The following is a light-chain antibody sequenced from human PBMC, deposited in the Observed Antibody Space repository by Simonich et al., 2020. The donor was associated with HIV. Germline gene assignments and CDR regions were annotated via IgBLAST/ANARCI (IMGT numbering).Light chain of an antibody. J-gene: IGKJ5*01. Sequence: DIVMTQSPDSLAVSLGERATINCKSSQSVLYSSNNKNYLAWYQRKPGQPPKLLIYWASTREFGVPDRFSGSGSGTDFTLTISSLQAEDVAVYYCQQYYSTPITFGQGTRLEIK. CDR1: QSVLYSSNNKNY. V-gene: IGKV4-1*01. CDR3: QQYYSTPIT. CDR2: WAS.